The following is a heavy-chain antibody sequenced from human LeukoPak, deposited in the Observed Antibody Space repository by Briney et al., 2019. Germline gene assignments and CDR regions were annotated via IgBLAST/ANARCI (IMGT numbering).Heavy chain of an antibody. Sequence: SETLSLTCGVYGESFSGDYWSWFRQPPGKGLEWIGEINQSGSTNYIPSLKSRVTISVDTSKNQFSLKLISVTAADTAVYYCARGRWLQYETWGQGTLVTVSS. CDR1: GESFSGDY. V-gene: IGHV4-34*01. CDR3: ARGRWLQYET. CDR2: INQSGST. J-gene: IGHJ5*02. D-gene: IGHD5-24*01.